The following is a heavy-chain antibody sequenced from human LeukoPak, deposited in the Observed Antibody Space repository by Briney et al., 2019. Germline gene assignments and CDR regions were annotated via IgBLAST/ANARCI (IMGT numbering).Heavy chain of an antibody. Sequence: SETLSLTCTVSGGSISSYYWSWIRQPPGKGLEWIGYIYYSGSTNYNPSLKSRVTISVDTSKNQFSLKLSSVTAADTAVYYCASGAYSSGWYRYYYYYGMDVWGQGTTVTVSS. CDR3: ASGAYSSGWYRYYYYYGMDV. J-gene: IGHJ6*02. V-gene: IGHV4-59*01. D-gene: IGHD6-19*01. CDR2: IYYSGST. CDR1: GGSISSYY.